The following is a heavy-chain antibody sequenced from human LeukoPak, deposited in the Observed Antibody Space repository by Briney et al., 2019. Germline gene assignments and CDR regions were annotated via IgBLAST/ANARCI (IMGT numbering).Heavy chain of an antibody. CDR3: AREIYCSGGSCSLDAFDI. Sequence: SETLSLTCTVSGGSIRSSSYYWGWIRQPPGKGLEWIGSTYFGGSTYYNPSLKSRVTISVDTSKNQFSLKLSSVTAADTAVYYCAREIYCSGGSCSLDAFDIWGQGTMVTVSS. CDR2: TYFGGST. CDR1: GGSIRSSSYY. D-gene: IGHD2-15*01. V-gene: IGHV4-39*02. J-gene: IGHJ3*02.